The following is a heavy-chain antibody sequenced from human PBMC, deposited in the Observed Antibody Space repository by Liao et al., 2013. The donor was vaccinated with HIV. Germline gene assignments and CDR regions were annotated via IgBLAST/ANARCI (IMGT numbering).Heavy chain of an antibody. CDR3: TRDYFDTSGYYSDY. D-gene: IGHD3-22*01. CDR1: GGFISSSGYH. V-gene: IGHV4-61*02. J-gene: IGHJ4*02. Sequence: QVQLQESGPGLVKPSETLILTCSVSGGFISSSGYHWGWIRQPAGKGLEWVGRIYSSGSANYNPSLEPRVTMSVDASRNQFSLKLSSVTAADTAFYFCTRDYFDTSGYYSDYWGQGNLVTVSS. CDR2: IYSSGSA.